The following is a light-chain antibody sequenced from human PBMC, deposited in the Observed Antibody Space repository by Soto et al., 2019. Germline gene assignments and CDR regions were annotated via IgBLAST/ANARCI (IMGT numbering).Light chain of an antibody. J-gene: IGKJ4*01. CDR3: KQRSNWPLT. CDR1: QSVSSN. CDR2: DAS. V-gene: IGKV3-11*01. Sequence: EIVLTQSPATLSLSPGERATLSCRASQSVSSNLAWYQQKPGQAPRLLIYDASTRATGIPARFSGSGSGTDFTLTISSLEPEDFAVYSCKQRSNWPLTFGGGTKVDIK.